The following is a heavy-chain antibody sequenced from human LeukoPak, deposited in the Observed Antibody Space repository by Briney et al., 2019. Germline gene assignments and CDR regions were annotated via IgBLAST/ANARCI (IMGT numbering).Heavy chain of an antibody. Sequence: GGSLRLSCAASGFTLSSYWMHWVRRAPGKGLVWVSRINSDGSSTSYADSVKGRFTISRDNAKNTLYLQMNSLRVEDTAVYYCARVQREYYYDSSGIMGNWGQGTLVTVSS. J-gene: IGHJ4*02. CDR3: ARVQREYYYDSSGIMGN. CDR2: INSDGSST. D-gene: IGHD3-22*01. V-gene: IGHV3-74*01. CDR1: GFTLSSYW.